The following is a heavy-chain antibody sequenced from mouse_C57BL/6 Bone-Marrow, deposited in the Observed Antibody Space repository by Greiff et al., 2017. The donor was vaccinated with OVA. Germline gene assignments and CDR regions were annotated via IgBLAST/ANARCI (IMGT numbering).Heavy chain of an antibody. J-gene: IGHJ2*01. CDR1: GYTFTSYW. V-gene: IGHV1-69*01. CDR2: IDPSDSYT. Sequence: QVQLQQPGAELVMPGASVKLSCKASGYTFTSYWMHWVKQRPGQGLEWIGEIDPSDSYTNYNQKLKGKSTLTVDKSSSTAYMQLSSLTSEDSAVYYCARSDGYYDYWGQGTTLTVSS. CDR3: ARSDGYYDY. D-gene: IGHD2-3*01.